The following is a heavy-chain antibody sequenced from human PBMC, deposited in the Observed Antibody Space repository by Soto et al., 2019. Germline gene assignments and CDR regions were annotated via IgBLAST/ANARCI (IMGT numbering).Heavy chain of an antibody. CDR3: AKLDGYYYDSSGYPNPAFDY. Sequence: GGSLRLSCAASGFTFSSYGMHWVRQAPGKGLEWVAVISYDGSNKYYADSVKGRFTISRDNSKSTLYLQMNSLRAEDTAVYYCAKLDGYYYDSSGYPNPAFDYWGQGTLVTVSS. J-gene: IGHJ4*02. CDR2: ISYDGSNK. V-gene: IGHV3-30*18. CDR1: GFTFSSYG. D-gene: IGHD3-22*01.